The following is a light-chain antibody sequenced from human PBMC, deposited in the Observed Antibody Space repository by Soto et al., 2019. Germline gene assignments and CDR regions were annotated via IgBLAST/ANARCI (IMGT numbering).Light chain of an antibody. Sequence: GARVTVTCRASQSISDWLAWYQQKPGKAPELLIYAASILQSGVPSRFSGSGSGTEFTLTISSLQPDDFATYYCQHYNSYSEAFGQGTKVDI. V-gene: IGKV1-5*01. J-gene: IGKJ1*01. CDR2: AAS. CDR1: QSISDW. CDR3: QHYNSYSEA.